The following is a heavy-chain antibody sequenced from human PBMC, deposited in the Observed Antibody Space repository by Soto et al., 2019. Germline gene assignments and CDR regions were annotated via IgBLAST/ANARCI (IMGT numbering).Heavy chain of an antibody. CDR2: ISGNGAGT. CDR3: AKIIDAGGIDY. V-gene: IGHV3-23*01. D-gene: IGHD3-16*02. J-gene: IGHJ4*02. Sequence: EVQLLDSGGGLVQPGGSLRLSCAASGFTFSNYGMSWVRQAPGKGLEWVSSISGNGAGTYYADSVKGRFTVSRDNSKNPLYLQMNSLRAEDTAVYYCAKIIDAGGIDYWGQGTLVTVSS. CDR1: GFTFSNYG.